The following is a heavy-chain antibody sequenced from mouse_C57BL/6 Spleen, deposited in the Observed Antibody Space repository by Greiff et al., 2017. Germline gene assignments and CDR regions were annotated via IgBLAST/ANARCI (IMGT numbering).Heavy chain of an antibody. J-gene: IGHJ3*01. CDR2: ISDGGSYT. D-gene: IGHD3-2*02. Sequence: EVQGVESGGGLVKPGGSLKLSCAASGFTFSSYAMSWVRQTPEKRLEWVATISDGGSYTYYPDIVKGRFTISRDNAKNNLYLQMSHLKSEDTAMYYCARDSSRSSWFAYWGQGTLVTVSA. V-gene: IGHV5-4*01. CDR1: GFTFSSYA. CDR3: ARDSSRSSWFAY.